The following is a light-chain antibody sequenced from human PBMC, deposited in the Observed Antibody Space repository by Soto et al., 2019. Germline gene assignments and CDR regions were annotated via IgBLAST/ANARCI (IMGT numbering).Light chain of an antibody. CDR2: KAS. CDR1: QSISSW. CDR3: HQYKTYWT. V-gene: IGKV1-5*03. Sequence: DIQMTQSPSTLSASLGDRVTITCRASQSISSWLAWYQQKPGKAPKLLIYKASSLQSGVPSRLSGSGSGTEFTLTISSMQPDDFATYYCHQYKTYWTFGHGTKVDIK. J-gene: IGKJ1*01.